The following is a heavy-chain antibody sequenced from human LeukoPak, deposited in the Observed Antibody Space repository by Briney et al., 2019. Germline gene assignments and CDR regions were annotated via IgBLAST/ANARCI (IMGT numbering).Heavy chain of an antibody. CDR3: ARDSGYYYVFGY. CDR2: IYYSGNT. V-gene: IGHV4-39*02. Sequence: PSETLSLTCTVSGDSISTSKSYWGWIRQPPGKGLEWIGSIYYSGNTYYNASLKSRVTISVDTSKNQFSLKLTSVTAADTAVYYCARDSGYYYVFGYWGQGTLVTVSS. CDR1: GDSISTSKSY. J-gene: IGHJ4*02. D-gene: IGHD3-10*02.